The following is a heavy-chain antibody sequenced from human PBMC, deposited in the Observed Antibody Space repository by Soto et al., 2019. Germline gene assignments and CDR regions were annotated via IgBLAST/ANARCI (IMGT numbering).Heavy chain of an antibody. J-gene: IGHJ4*02. CDR1: GYTFTSYG. CDR3: SSGPYGSGSYLLNY. CDR2: ISAYNGNT. Sequence: ASVKVSCKASGYTFTSYGISWVRPAPALGLEWTGWISAYNGNTHDAQKPQGRVTVTTDTSPSTADMELRSLRSDDTAVYYCSSGPYGSGSYLLNYWGQGSLVTVSA. V-gene: IGHV1-18*01. D-gene: IGHD3-10*01.